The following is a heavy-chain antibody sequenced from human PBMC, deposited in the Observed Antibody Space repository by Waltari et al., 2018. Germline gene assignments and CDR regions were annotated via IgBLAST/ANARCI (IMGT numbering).Heavy chain of an antibody. CDR1: GTPFHDAW. V-gene: IGHV3-15*01. J-gene: IGHJ4*02. CDR3: VRESYGNDI. CDR2: IKREVDGGTA. D-gene: IGHD4-17*01. Sequence: EVQLVKSGGGLVRSGEPLRLSSVGSGTPFHDAWMSWVRQAPAKGLEWVGRIKREVDGGTAEYIESVKDRFTISREDSKNTLYLQMNSLKSEDSAVYFCVRESYGNDIWGQGTLVTVSS.